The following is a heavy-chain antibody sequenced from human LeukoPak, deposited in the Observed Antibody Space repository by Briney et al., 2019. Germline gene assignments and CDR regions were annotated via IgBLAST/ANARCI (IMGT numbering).Heavy chain of an antibody. CDR3: ARGSFGYGGHRSYYYYYYMDV. CDR2: IIPIFGTA. D-gene: IGHD4-23*01. J-gene: IGHJ6*03. CDR1: GGSFSSYA. V-gene: IGHV1-69*05. Sequence: SVKVSCKASGGSFSSYAISWVRQAPGQGLEWMGGIIPIFGTANYAQKFQGRVTITTDESTSTAYMELSSLRSEDTAVYYCARGSFGYGGHRSYYYYYYMDVWGKGTTVTVSS.